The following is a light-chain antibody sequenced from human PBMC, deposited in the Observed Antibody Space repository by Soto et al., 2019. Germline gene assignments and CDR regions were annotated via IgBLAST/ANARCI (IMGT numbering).Light chain of an antibody. Sequence: EIVLTHAPATLSLSPGEIATLSGRASQSISLSLAWYQHKPGQAPRLLIYDASKRATGIPTRFSGSGSGTDFTLTISSLQPEDFAVYYCQQRSNWPDAFGQGTRLEIK. V-gene: IGKV3-11*01. J-gene: IGKJ5*01. CDR1: QSISLS. CDR3: QQRSNWPDA. CDR2: DAS.